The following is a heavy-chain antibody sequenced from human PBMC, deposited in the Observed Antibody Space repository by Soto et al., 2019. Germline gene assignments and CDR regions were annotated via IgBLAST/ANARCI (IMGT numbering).Heavy chain of an antibody. J-gene: IGHJ6*02. Sequence: GESLKISCAASGFTFSSYAMHWVRQAPGKGLEWVAVISYDGSNKYYADSVKGRFTISRDNSKNTLYLQMNSLRAEDTAVYYCARVPDYYYYGMDVWGQGTTVTVSS. CDR1: GFTFSSYA. CDR3: ARVPDYYYYGMDV. CDR2: ISYDGSNK. V-gene: IGHV3-30*04.